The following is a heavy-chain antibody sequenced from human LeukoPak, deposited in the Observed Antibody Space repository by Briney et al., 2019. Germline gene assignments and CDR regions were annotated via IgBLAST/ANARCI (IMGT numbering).Heavy chain of an antibody. CDR3: ARDGGYYPYYYYGMDV. D-gene: IGHD3-22*01. CDR2: IWYDGSNK. V-gene: IGHV3-33*01. J-gene: IGHJ6*02. CDR1: GFTFSSYG. Sequence: GGSLRLSCAASGFTFSSYGMHWVRQAPGKELEWVAVIWYDGSNKYYADSVKGRFTISRDNSKNTLYLQMNSLRAEDTAVYYCARDGGYYPYYYYGMDVWGQGTTVTVSS.